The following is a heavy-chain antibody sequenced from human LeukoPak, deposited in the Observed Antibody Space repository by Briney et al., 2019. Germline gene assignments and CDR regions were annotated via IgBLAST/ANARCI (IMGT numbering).Heavy chain of an antibody. Sequence: GRSLRLSCAASGFTFNSYAMHWVRQAPGKGLEWVAVISYDGSNKYYADSVKGRFTISRDNSKNTLYLQMNSLRAEDTAVYHCARGGATVTTHLGCWGQGTLVTVSS. CDR3: ARGGATVTTHLGC. J-gene: IGHJ4*02. D-gene: IGHD4-17*01. CDR1: GFTFNSYA. V-gene: IGHV3-30-3*01. CDR2: ISYDGSNK.